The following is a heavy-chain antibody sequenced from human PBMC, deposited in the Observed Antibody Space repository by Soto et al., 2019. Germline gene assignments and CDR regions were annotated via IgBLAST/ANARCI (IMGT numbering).Heavy chain of an antibody. CDR3: ARDLYCSSTNCQQSPPD. V-gene: IGHV3-23*01. CDR1: GFTFSSYA. CDR2: ISGSGGST. Sequence: EVQLLESGGGLVQPGGSLRLSCAASGFTFSSYAMSWVRQAPGKGLEWVSAISGSGGSTYYADSVKGRFTISRDNSKNTLYLQMNSLRAEDTAVYYCARDLYCSSTNCQQSPPDWGQGTLVTVSS. D-gene: IGHD2-2*01. J-gene: IGHJ4*02.